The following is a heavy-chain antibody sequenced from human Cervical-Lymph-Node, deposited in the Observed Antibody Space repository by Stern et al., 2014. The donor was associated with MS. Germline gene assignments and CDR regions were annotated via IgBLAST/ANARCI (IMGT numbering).Heavy chain of an antibody. CDR3: ARGFVTTENWFDH. J-gene: IGHJ5*02. CDR2: FNPSGDST. V-gene: IGHV1-46*01. Sequence: VQLVESGAEVKKPGASVKVSCKASGYTFTSHYIHWVRQAPGQGLEWMGIFNPSGDSTSSAPQFQGRLTMTRDTSTSTVNMHLSSLRSEATAVYYCARGFVTTENWFDHWGQGTLVTVSS. CDR1: GYTFTSHY. D-gene: IGHD3-10*01.